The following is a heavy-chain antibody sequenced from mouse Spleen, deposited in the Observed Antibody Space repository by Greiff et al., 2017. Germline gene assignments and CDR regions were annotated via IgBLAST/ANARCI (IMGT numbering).Heavy chain of an antibody. CDR3: ASPQLGYFDY. D-gene: IGHD4-1*02. V-gene: IGHV5-9-2*01. CDR2: ISGGGSYT. CDR1: GFTFSSYG. Sequence: EVKLVESGGGLVKPGGSLKLSCAASGFTFSSYGMSWVRQTPEKRLEWVATISGGGSYTYYPDSVKGRFTISRDNAKNNLYLQMSSLRSEDTALYYCASPQLGYFDYWGQGTTLTVSS. J-gene: IGHJ2*01.